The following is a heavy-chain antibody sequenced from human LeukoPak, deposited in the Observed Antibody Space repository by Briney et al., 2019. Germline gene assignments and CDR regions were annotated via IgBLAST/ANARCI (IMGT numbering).Heavy chain of an antibody. V-gene: IGHV3-30*03. Sequence: GGSLRLSCAASGFTFSSYGMHWVRQAPGKGLEWVAVISYDGSNKYYADSVKGRFTISRDNAKNTVYLQMNSLSAEDTAKYYCVRALLGPQGFWGLGTLVTVSP. D-gene: IGHD2-8*02. CDR3: VRALLGPQGF. CDR2: ISYDGSNK. CDR1: GFTFSSYG. J-gene: IGHJ4*02.